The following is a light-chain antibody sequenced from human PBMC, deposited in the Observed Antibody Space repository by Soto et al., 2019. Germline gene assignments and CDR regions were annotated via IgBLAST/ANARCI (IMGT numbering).Light chain of an antibody. CDR2: GAS. CDR3: QQYGSSRWT. J-gene: IGKJ1*01. Sequence: EIVLTQSPGTLSLSPGERATLSCRASQSVSSSYLAWYQQKPGQAPRLLIYGASSRATGIPDRFSGSGSGTDFPLTISRLEPEVFAVYYCQQYGSSRWTFGQGTKVEIK. V-gene: IGKV3-20*01. CDR1: QSVSSSY.